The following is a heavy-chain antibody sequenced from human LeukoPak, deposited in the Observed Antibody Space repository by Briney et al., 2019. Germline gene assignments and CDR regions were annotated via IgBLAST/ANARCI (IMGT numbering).Heavy chain of an antibody. CDR1: GYTLTELS. J-gene: IGHJ4*02. V-gene: IGHV1-24*01. CDR2: FDPEDGET. D-gene: IGHD4-11*01. CDR3: ARVSPVTTDFDY. Sequence: ASVKVSCKVSGYTLTELSMHWVRQAPGKGLEWMGGFDPEDGETIYAQKFQGRVTMTRDTSTSTVYMELSSLRSEDTAVYYCARVSPVTTDFDYWGQGTLVTVSS.